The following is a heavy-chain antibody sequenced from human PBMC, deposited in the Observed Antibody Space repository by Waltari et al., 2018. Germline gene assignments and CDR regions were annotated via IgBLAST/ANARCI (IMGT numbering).Heavy chain of an antibody. V-gene: IGHV1-46*01. CDR2: INPSGGST. CDR3: ARGRLYCSGGSCYSLDY. Sequence: VQLVQSGAEVKKPGASVKVSCKASGYTFTSYYMPWVRQAPGQGLEGMVIINPSGGSTSYAQKFQGRVTMTRDTSTSTVYMELSSLRSEDTAVYYCARGRLYCSGGSCYSLDYWGQGTLVTVSS. CDR1: GYTFTSYY. D-gene: IGHD2-15*01. J-gene: IGHJ4*02.